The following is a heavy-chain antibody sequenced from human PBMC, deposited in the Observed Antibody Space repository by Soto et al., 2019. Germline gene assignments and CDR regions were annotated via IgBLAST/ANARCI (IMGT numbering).Heavy chain of an antibody. CDR2: IIPIFGTA. CDR1: GGTFSSYA. V-gene: IGHV1-69*12. Sequence: QVQLVQSGAEVKKPESSVKVSCKASGGTFSSYAISWVRQAPGQGLEWMGGIIPIFGTANYAQKFQGSVTITADESTSTAYTELSSLRSEDTALYYCARDFRDGYNNHYYYYGMDVWGQGTTVTVSS. D-gene: IGHD5-12*01. J-gene: IGHJ6*02. CDR3: ARDFRDGYNNHYYYYGMDV.